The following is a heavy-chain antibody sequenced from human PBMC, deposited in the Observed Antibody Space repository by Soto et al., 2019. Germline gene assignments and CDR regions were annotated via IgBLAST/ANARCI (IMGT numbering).Heavy chain of an antibody. CDR2: IYHSGST. CDR3: AKYSSSWSLDY. CDR1: GGSISSSNW. Sequence: SETLSLTCAVSGGSISSSNWWSLVRQPPGKGLEWIGEIYHSGSTNYNPSLKSRVTISVDKSKNQFSLKLSSVTAADTAVYYWAKYSSSWSLDYWGQGTLVTVSS. D-gene: IGHD6-13*01. J-gene: IGHJ4*02. V-gene: IGHV4-4*02.